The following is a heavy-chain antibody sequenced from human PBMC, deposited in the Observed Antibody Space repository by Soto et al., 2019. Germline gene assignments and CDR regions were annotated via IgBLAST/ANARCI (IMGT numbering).Heavy chain of an antibody. J-gene: IGHJ4*02. CDR1: GFTFSSYS. Sequence: GSLRLSCAASGFTFSSYSMNWVRQAPGKGLEWVSYISSSGSTIYYADSVKGRFTISRDNAKNSLYLQMNSLRAEDTAVYYCARSHSYYYDSSGYNHYFDYWGQGTLVTVSS. D-gene: IGHD3-22*01. CDR3: ARSHSYYYDSSGYNHYFDY. V-gene: IGHV3-48*04. CDR2: ISSSGSTI.